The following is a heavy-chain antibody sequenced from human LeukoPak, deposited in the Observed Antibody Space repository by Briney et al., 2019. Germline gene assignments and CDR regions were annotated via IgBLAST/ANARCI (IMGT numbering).Heavy chain of an antibody. CDR2: ISSSGSTI. J-gene: IGHJ5*02. CDR3: ARLLLVAANWFDP. CDR1: GFTFSDYY. D-gene: IGHD1-26*01. Sequence: PGGSLRLSCAASGFTFSDYYMTWIRQAPGKGLEWVSYISSSGSTIYYADSVKGRFTISRDNAKNSLYLQMNSLRAEDTAVYYCARLLLVAANWFDPWGQGTLVTVSS. V-gene: IGHV3-11*04.